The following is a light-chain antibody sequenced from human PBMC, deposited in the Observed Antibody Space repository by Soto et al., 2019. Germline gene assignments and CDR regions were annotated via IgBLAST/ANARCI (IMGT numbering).Light chain of an antibody. CDR1: QSVSNNY. Sequence: EIVLTQSPGTLSLSPGERATLSCRASQSVSNNYLAWYQQKPGPAPRLLIYVASNRATGIPEMFSGSGSGTDFTLTISRREPEEVAVYYCQHYGSSGTFGQGTKVEIK. J-gene: IGKJ1*01. CDR3: QHYGSSGT. CDR2: VAS. V-gene: IGKV3-20*01.